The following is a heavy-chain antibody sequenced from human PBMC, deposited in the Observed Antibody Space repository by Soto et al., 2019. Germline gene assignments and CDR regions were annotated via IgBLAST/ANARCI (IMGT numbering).Heavy chain of an antibody. Sequence: GASVKVSCKASGYAFTSYYMHWVRQAPGQGLEWMGIINPSGGSTSYAQKFQGRVTMTRDTSTSTVYMELSSLRSEDTAVYYRARLNSGSFTFDCWGQGTLVSVDS. CDR2: INPSGGST. CDR3: ARLNSGSFTFDC. J-gene: IGHJ4*02. CDR1: GYAFTSYY. V-gene: IGHV1-46*01. D-gene: IGHD1-26*01.